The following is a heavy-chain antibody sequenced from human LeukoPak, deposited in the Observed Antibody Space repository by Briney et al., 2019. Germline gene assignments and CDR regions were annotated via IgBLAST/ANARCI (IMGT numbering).Heavy chain of an antibody. CDR2: IIPILGIA. D-gene: IGHD3-22*01. CDR3: VGQDYYDGEHYGRRYYFNY. V-gene: IGHV1-69*04. CDR1: GGTFSSYA. J-gene: IGHJ4*02. Sequence: GASVKVSCKASGGTFSSYAISWVRQAPGQGLEWMGRIIPILGIANYAQKFQGRVTLTADKSTNTAYMELNSLKSADTAVFYCVGQDYYDGEHYGRRYYFNYWGQGTLVTVSS.